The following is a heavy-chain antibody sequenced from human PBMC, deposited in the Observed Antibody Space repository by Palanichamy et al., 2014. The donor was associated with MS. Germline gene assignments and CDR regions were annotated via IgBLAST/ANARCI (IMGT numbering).Heavy chain of an antibody. CDR3: ARIERDHWFDP. Sequence: EVEVVESGGGLVKPGGSLRLSCAASGFSFSTSSMVWVRQAPGKGLEWVSSISSSGAYMFYADSVKGRFTISRDNAKDSLYLQTNSLRAEDTAVYYCARIERDHWFDPWGQGILVTVSS. CDR1: GFSFSTSS. V-gene: IGHV3-21*01. D-gene: IGHD1-1*01. CDR2: ISSSGAYM. J-gene: IGHJ5*02.